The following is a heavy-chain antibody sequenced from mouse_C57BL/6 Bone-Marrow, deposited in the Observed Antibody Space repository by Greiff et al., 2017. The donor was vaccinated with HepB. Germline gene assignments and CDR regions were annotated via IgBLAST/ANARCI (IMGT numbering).Heavy chain of an antibody. V-gene: IGHV1-55*01. CDR2: LYPGSGST. J-gene: IGHJ3*01. Sequence: VKLQQPGAELVKPGASVKMSCKASGYTFTSYWITWVKQRPGQGLEWIGDLYPGSGSTNYNEKFKSKATLTVDTASSTAYMQLSSLTSEDSAVYYCARPGLFAYWGQGTLVTVSA. CDR3: ARPGLFAY. CDR1: GYTFTSYW. D-gene: IGHD3-1*01.